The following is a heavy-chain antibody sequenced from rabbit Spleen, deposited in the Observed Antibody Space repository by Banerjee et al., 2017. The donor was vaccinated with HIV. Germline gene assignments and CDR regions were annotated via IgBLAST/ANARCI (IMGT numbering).Heavy chain of an antibody. CDR1: GFSFSSSDY. CDR3: ARDTSSSFSSYGMDL. J-gene: IGHJ6*01. CDR2: IYGGSSGGT. Sequence: QSLEESGGDLVKPGASLTLTCTASGFSFSSSDYMCWVRQAPGKGLEWSACIYGGSSGGTYYASWAKGRFTISKTSSTTVTLQMTSLTAADTATYFCARDTSSSFSSYGMDLWGQGTLVTVS. V-gene: IGHV1S40*01. D-gene: IGHD1-1*01.